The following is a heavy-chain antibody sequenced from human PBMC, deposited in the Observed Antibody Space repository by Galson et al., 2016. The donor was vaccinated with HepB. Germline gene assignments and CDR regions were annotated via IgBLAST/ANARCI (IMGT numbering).Heavy chain of an antibody. D-gene: IGHD4-17*01. CDR1: GFSLRTSGGG. V-gene: IGHV2-5*01. Sequence: PALVKPTQTLTLTCTFSGFSLRTSGGGVGWIRQPPGKALVWLALIYWNDDKRYSPSLKSRLTVTKDTPKNQVVLTITNVDPVDTGTYFCAHSLYGDYSGGWCCGVWGHGTLVTVSS. CDR3: AHSLYGDYSGGWCCGV. J-gene: IGHJ2*01. CDR2: IYWNDDK.